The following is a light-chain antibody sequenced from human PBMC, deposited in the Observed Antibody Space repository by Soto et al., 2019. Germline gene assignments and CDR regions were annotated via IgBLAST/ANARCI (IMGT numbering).Light chain of an antibody. CDR2: GAS. CDR3: QQDGSSPMYT. V-gene: IGKV3-20*01. J-gene: IGKJ2*01. CDR1: QSVSSSY. Sequence: EIVLTQSPGTLSLSPGERATLSCRASQSVSSSYLAWYQQKPGQAPRLLIYGASSRATGIPDRFSGSGSGTEFTLTISSLEHEDVAVYYCQQDGSSPMYTFGQGTKLEIK.